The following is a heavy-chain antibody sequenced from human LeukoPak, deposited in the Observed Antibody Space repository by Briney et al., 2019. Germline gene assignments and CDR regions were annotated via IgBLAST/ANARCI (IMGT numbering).Heavy chain of an antibody. CDR3: ARDWMGSTRLAGDY. V-gene: IGHV3-33*01. D-gene: IGHD2/OR15-2a*01. CDR1: GFTFNGYA. CDR2: IWHDGNNK. Sequence: GGSLRLSCAASGFTFNGYAMHWVRQAPGKGLEWVAVIWHDGNNKYYADSVKGRFTISRDNSKNTVHLQMNSLRAEDTAVYYCARDWMGSTRLAGDYWGQGTLVTVSS. J-gene: IGHJ4*02.